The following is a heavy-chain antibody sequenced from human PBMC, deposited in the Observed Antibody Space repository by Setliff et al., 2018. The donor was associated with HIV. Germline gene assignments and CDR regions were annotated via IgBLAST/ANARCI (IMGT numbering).Heavy chain of an antibody. J-gene: IGHJ5*02. D-gene: IGHD3-9*01. V-gene: IGHV3-21*01. CDR2: ISASATYI. CDR3: ARDNGRYFDRGWFDP. CDR1: GFTFSNYS. Sequence: GGSLRLSCAASGFTFSNYSTNWVRQTPGKGLEWVSSISASATYIYYADSVKGRFTISRDNAENSLYLQMNSLRAEDTAVYYCARDNGRYFDRGWFDPWGQGALVTVSS.